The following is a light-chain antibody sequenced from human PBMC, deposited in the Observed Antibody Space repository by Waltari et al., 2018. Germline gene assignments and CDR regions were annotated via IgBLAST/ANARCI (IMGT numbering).Light chain of an antibody. CDR3: TSYAGDNSLAPDWV. Sequence: QSALTQPPSASGSPGQSVTISCTGTSSDVGAYNFVALYQHPPGKAPKLMAYEVTKRPSGVPDRFSGSKSGNTASLTVSGLQTEDEADYFCTSYAGDNSLAPDWVFGGGTTLTVL. V-gene: IGLV2-8*01. J-gene: IGLJ3*02. CDR1: SSDVGAYNF. CDR2: EVT.